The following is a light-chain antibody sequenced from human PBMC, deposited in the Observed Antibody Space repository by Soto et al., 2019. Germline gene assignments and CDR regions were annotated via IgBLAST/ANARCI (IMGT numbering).Light chain of an antibody. CDR2: VYN. CDR1: RSNIGAGYD. J-gene: IGLJ2*01. CDR3: QSYDNRLSAVI. Sequence: QSVLTQPPSVSGAPGQRVTISCTGIRSNIGAGYDVHWYQQLPGTTPKLLIYVYNNRPSGVPDRFSGSKSGTSASLAITGLQAEDEADYYCQSYDNRLSAVIFGGGTKLTVL. V-gene: IGLV1-40*01.